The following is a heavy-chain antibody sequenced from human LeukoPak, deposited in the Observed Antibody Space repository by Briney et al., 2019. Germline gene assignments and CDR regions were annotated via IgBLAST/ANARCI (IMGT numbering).Heavy chain of an antibody. V-gene: IGHV4-38-2*01. Sequence: TSETLSLTCAVSGYSISSGYYWGWIRQPPGKGLEWIGSIYHSGSTYYNPSLKSRVTISVDTSKNQFSLKLSSVTAADTAVYYCARHEWRSPFDYWGQGTLVTVSS. J-gene: IGHJ4*02. CDR3: ARHEWRSPFDY. CDR1: GYSISSGYY. D-gene: IGHD2-8*01. CDR2: IYHSGST.